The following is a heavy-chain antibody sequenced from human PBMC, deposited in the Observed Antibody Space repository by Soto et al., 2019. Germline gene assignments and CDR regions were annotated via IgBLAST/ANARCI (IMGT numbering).Heavy chain of an antibody. Sequence: GGFLRLSCAASGFTFSGSAMHWVRQASGKGLEWVGRIRSKANSYATAYAASVKGRFTISRDDSKNTAYLQMNSLKTEDTAVYYCTRHPPATFGGDYYYYMDVWGKGTTVTVSS. D-gene: IGHD3-16*01. J-gene: IGHJ6*03. CDR2: IRSKANSYAT. CDR1: GFTFSGSA. CDR3: TRHPPATFGGDYYYYMDV. V-gene: IGHV3-73*01.